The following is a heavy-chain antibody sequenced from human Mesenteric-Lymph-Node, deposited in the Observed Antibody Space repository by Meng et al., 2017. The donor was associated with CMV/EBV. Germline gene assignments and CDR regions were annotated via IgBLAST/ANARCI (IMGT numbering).Heavy chain of an antibody. D-gene: IGHD4-11*01. J-gene: IGHJ4*02. V-gene: IGHV3-11*04. CDR1: GFSVNNNY. CDR3: ARGWTTLPPGY. CDR2: ISNSGSTI. Sequence: GESLKISCAASGFSVNNNYMYWVRRAPGKGLEWVSYISNSGSTIYYADSVKGRFTISRDNVKNSLSLQMNSLRAEDTAVYYCARGWTTLPPGYWGQGTLVTVSS.